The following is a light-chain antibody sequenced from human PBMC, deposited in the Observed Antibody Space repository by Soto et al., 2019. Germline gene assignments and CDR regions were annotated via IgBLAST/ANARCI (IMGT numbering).Light chain of an antibody. CDR3: QTWVTGPVV. J-gene: IGLJ2*01. Sequence: QTVVTQSPSASASLGASVKLTCTLSSGHSSYAIAWHQQQPEKGPRYLMKLNSDGSHSKGDGIPDRFSGSSSGAERYLTISSLQSEDEADYYCQTWVTGPVVFGGGTKLTVL. CDR1: SGHSSYA. V-gene: IGLV4-69*01. CDR2: LNSDGSH.